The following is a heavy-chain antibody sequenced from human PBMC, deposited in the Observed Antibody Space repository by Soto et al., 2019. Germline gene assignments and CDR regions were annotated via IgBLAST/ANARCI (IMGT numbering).Heavy chain of an antibody. J-gene: IGHJ4*02. Sequence: ASVKVSCKASGGTFSSYAISWVRQAPGQGLEWMGGIIPIFGTANYAQKFQGRVTITADESTSTAYMELSSLRSEDTAVYYCARDTPRYSSSWFLDYWGQGTLVTVTS. CDR3: ARDTPRYSSSWFLDY. V-gene: IGHV1-69*13. D-gene: IGHD6-13*01. CDR2: IIPIFGTA. CDR1: GGTFSSYA.